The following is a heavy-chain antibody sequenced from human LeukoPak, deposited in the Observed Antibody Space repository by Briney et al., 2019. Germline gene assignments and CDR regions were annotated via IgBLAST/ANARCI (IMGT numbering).Heavy chain of an antibody. CDR1: GGTFSSYA. CDR2: IIPIFGTA. V-gene: IGHV1-69*06. J-gene: IGHJ4*02. Sequence: ASVKVSCKASGGTFSSYAISWVRQAPGQGLEWMGGIIPIFGTANYAQKFQGRVTITADKSTSTAYMELSSLRSEDTAVYYCFIYYYGSGSYIYFDYWGQGTLVTVSS. D-gene: IGHD3-10*01. CDR3: FIYYYGSGSYIYFDY.